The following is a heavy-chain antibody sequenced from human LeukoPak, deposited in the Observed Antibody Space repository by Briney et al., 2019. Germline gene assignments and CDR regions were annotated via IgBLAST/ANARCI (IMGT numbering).Heavy chain of an antibody. Sequence: GGSLRLSCAASGFTFSNYGIHWVRQAPGKGLEWVSYISSSSRTIYYADSVKGRFTISRDNSKNTLYLQMNSLRAEDTAVYFCAREDDNSGYYYFDYWGQGTLVTVSS. CDR3: AREDDNSGYYYFDY. CDR1: GFTFSNYG. V-gene: IGHV3-48*01. J-gene: IGHJ4*02. CDR2: ISSSSRTI. D-gene: IGHD3-22*01.